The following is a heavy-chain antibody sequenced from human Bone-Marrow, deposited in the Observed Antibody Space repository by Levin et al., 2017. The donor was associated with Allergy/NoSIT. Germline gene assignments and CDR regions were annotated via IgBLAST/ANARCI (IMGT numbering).Heavy chain of an antibody. J-gene: IGHJ4*02. V-gene: IGHV3-21*01. D-gene: IGHD4-17*01. Sequence: GGSLRLSCAASGFTFSSYSMNWVRQAPGKGLEWVSSISSSSSYIYYADSVKGRFTISRDNAKNSLYLQMNSLRAEDTAVYYCARDRWEDYGDYGGPDYWGQGTLVTVSS. CDR3: ARDRWEDYGDYGGPDY. CDR1: GFTFSSYS. CDR2: ISSSSSYI.